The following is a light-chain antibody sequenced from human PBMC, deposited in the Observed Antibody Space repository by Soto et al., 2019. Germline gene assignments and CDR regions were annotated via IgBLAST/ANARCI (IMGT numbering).Light chain of an antibody. J-gene: IGKJ4*02. V-gene: IGKV1-6*01. CDR2: GAS. Sequence: AIQMTQSPSSLSASVGDRVTISCRASQGIGNALGWYQQKPGKPPKVLIYGASNLQSGVPPRFSGSGSGTDFTLAMCRQQSEDSATHYCLQRTNSPWTFGGGTKVDIK. CDR1: QGIGNA. CDR3: LQRTNSPWT.